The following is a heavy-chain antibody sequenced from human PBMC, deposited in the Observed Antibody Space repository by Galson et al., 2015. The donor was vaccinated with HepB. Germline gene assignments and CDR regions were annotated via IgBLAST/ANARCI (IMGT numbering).Heavy chain of an antibody. Sequence: SVKVSCKASGYTFTSYGISWVRQAPGQGLEWMGWISAYNGNTNYAQKLQGRVTMTTDTSTSTAYMELRSLRSDDTAVYYCARDCDFWSGYYSPQDYYYYYGMDVWGQGTTVTVSS. D-gene: IGHD3-3*01. V-gene: IGHV1-18*04. J-gene: IGHJ6*02. CDR1: GYTFTSYG. CDR3: ARDCDFWSGYYSPQDYYYYYGMDV. CDR2: ISAYNGNT.